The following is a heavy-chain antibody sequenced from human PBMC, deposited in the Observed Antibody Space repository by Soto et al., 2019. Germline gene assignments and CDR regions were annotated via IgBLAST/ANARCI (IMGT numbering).Heavy chain of an antibody. CDR2: IRSNADGGTA. CDR3: TTSISGLVTGH. D-gene: IGHD3-3*01. Sequence: EVQLVESRGGLVKPGGSLRLSCAASGFTFSNAWMNWVRQAPGKGLEWVGRIRSNADGGTADYAAPVKGRFTFSRDDSQNTLFLQMNSLKTEDTAVYFCTTSISGLVTGHWGQGTPVTVSS. J-gene: IGHJ4*02. CDR1: GFTFSNAW. V-gene: IGHV3-15*07.